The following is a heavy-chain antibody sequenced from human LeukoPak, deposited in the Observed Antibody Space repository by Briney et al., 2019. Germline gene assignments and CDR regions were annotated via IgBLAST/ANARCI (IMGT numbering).Heavy chain of an antibody. CDR1: GYTFTSYY. D-gene: IGHD3-3*01. V-gene: IGHV1-2*06. CDR3: ARDPDSYDFWSGPSDY. CDR2: INPNSGGT. Sequence: ASVKVSCKASGYTFTSYYMHWVRQAPGQGLEWMGRINPNSGGTNYAQKFQGRVTMTRDTSISTAYMELSRLRSDDTAVYYCARDPDSYDFWSGPSDYWGQGTLVTVSS. J-gene: IGHJ4*02.